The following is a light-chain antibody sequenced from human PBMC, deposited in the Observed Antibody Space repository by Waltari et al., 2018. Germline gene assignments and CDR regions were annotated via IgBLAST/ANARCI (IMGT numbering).Light chain of an antibody. J-gene: IGLJ2*01. V-gene: IGLV7-46*01. Sequence: QAVVTQEPSLTVFPGGTVTLTRTHYPYWFQQKPGQAPRTMIYHTDIKHSWTPARFSGSLFGGKAALTLSGAQPEDEADYFCLLSYSGVVIFGGGTRLTVL. CDR2: HTD. CDR1: HY. CDR3: LLSYSGVVI.